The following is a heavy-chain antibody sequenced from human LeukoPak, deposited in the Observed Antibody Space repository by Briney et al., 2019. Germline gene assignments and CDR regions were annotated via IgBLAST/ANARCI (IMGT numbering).Heavy chain of an antibody. CDR2: IYTSGST. CDR3: ARATPGEWFETIDAFDI. D-gene: IGHD3-3*01. J-gene: IGHJ3*02. Sequence: PSETLSLTCTVSGGSISSGSYYWSWIRQPAGKGLEWIGHIYTSGSTKYNPSLKSRVTISVDTSKNQFSLKLSSVTAADTAVYYCARATPGEWFETIDAFDIWGQGTMVTVSS. V-gene: IGHV4-61*09. CDR1: GGSISSGSYY.